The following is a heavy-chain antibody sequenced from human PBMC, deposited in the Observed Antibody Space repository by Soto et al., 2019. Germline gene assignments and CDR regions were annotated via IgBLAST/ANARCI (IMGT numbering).Heavy chain of an antibody. V-gene: IGHV3-9*01. CDR1: GFTFDDYA. CDR2: ISWNSGSI. CDR3: AKDKSDYSNYYYMDV. J-gene: IGHJ6*03. Sequence: GGSLRLSCAASGFTFDDYAMHWVRQAPGKGLEWVSGISWNSGSIGYADSVKGRFTISRDNAKNSLYLQMNSLRAEDTALYYCAKDKSDYSNYYYMDVWGKGTTVTVSS. D-gene: IGHD4-4*01.